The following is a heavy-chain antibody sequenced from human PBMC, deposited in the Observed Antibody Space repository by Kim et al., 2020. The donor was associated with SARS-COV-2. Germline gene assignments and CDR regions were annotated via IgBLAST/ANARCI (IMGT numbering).Heavy chain of an antibody. Sequence: GGSLRLSCAVSGFIFSTYWMSWARQAPGKGLEWVANIKTDGSETYYADPVKGRFTISRDNAKNSLYLQMNTLRADDTAMYYCATIFRDERPYSPPYPQHWGQGTLVTISS. CDR2: IKTDGSET. V-gene: IGHV3-7*03. D-gene: IGHD3-3*02. J-gene: IGHJ1*01. CDR1: GFIFSTYW. CDR3: ATIFRDERPYSPPYPQH.